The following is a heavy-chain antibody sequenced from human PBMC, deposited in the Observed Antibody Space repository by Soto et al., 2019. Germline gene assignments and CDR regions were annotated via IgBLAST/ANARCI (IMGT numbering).Heavy chain of an antibody. Sequence: SETLSLTCTVSGGSISSYYWSWIRQPPGKGLEWIGSIYYSGSTYYNPSLQSRVTISVDTSKNQFSLKLSSVTAADTAVYYCARGPGTIAKIDYWGQGTLLTVSS. D-gene: IGHD2-8*01. J-gene: IGHJ4*02. V-gene: IGHV4-59*05. CDR2: IYYSGST. CDR1: GGSISSYY. CDR3: ARGPGTIAKIDY.